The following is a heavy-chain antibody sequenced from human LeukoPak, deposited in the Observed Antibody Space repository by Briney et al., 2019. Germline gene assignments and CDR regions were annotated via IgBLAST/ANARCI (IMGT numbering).Heavy chain of an antibody. CDR3: ARARRSGGITLIRGVKDRGWFDS. CDR1: GFTFSSYG. D-gene: IGHD3-10*01. J-gene: IGHJ5*01. V-gene: IGHV3-30*02. CDR2: IRPDGDNK. Sequence: GGSLRLSCAASGFTFSSYGMHWVRQAPGKGLEWVAFIRPDGDNKYYADSVKGRFTISRDNSKNTLYLQMNSLRDEDTAVHYCARARRSGGITLIRGVKDRGWFDSWGQGTLVTVSS.